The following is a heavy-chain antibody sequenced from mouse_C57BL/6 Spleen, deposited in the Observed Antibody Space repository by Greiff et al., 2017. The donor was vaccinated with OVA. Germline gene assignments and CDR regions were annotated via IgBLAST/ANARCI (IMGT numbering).Heavy chain of an antibody. J-gene: IGHJ2*01. D-gene: IGHD2-3*01. CDR1: GFTFSSYT. CDR2: ISGGGGNT. V-gene: IGHV5-9*01. Sequence: EVQVVESGGGLVKPGGSLKLSCAASGFTFSSYTMSWVRQTPEKRLEWVATISGGGGNTYYPDSVKGRFTISRDNAKNTLYLQMSSLRSEDTALYYCARRGYYEDYFDYWGQGTTLTVSS. CDR3: ARRGYYEDYFDY.